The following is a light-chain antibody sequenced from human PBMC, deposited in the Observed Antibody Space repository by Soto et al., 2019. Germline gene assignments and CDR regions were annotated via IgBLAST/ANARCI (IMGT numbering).Light chain of an antibody. CDR2: EGI. J-gene: IGLJ1*01. CDR3: CSYVGATTYV. CDR1: SSNIGGYNV. Sequence: QSALTQPASVSGSPGQSITISCSGTSSNIGGYNVVSWYQQHPGKAPKVIVHEGIKRPSGVSDRFSGSTSGSTASLTISGLQAEDEAEYYCCSYVGATTYVFGSGTKVTVL. V-gene: IGLV2-23*01.